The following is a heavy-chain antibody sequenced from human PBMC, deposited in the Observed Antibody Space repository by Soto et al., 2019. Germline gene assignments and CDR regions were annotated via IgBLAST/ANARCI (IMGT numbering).Heavy chain of an antibody. CDR2: ISWNSGSI. CDR1: GFTFDDYA. J-gene: IGHJ6*02. Sequence: DVQLVESGGGLVQPGRSLRLSCAASGFTFDDYAMHWVRQAPGKGLEWVSGISWNSGSIGYADSVKGRFTISRDNAKNSLYLQMNSLRAEDTALYYCAKVYGVLYYYYGMDVWGQGTTVTVSS. D-gene: IGHD4-17*01. CDR3: AKVYGVLYYYYGMDV. V-gene: IGHV3-9*01.